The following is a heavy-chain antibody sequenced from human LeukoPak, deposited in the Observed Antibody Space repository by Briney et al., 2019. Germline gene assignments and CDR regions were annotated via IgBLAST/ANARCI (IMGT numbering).Heavy chain of an antibody. V-gene: IGHV3-74*01. CDR1: GFTFSNDR. J-gene: IGHJ4*02. CDR2: INSGGGIT. Sequence: PGGSLRLSCAASGFTFSNDRMHWVRQAPGKGLVWVSRINSGGGITTYADSVKGRFTISRDNAKNTLYLQMSSLRAEDTGVYYCARALGSIVDFWGQGTLVTVSS. CDR3: ARALGSIVDF. D-gene: IGHD6-6*01.